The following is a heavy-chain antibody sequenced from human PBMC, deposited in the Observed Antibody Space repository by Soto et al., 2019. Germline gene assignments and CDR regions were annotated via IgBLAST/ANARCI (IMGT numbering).Heavy chain of an antibody. CDR1: GASISGFY. CDR3: ARHKGITMVRGVINWFDP. Sequence: SETLSLTCTVSGASISGFYWGWIRQPPGKGLEWIGSIYYSGSTYYNPSLKSRVTISVDTSKNQFSLKLSSVTAADTAVYYCARHKGITMVRGVINWFDPWGQGTLVTVSS. D-gene: IGHD3-10*01. CDR2: IYYSGST. V-gene: IGHV4-39*01. J-gene: IGHJ5*02.